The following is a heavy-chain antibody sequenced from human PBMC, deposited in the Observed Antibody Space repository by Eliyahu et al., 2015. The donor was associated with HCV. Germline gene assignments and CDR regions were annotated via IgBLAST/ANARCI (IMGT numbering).Heavy chain of an antibody. CDR2: IYYSGST. V-gene: IGHV4-39*01. J-gene: IGHJ4*02. D-gene: IGHD3-22*01. CDR3: ARHYYDNSACYPPGV. CDR1: GGSIRSRSYY. Sequence: QLQLQESGPGLVKPSETLSLTCTVSGGSIRSRSYYWGWIRQPPGKGLXWIGSIYYSGSTYYNAXLKSRVTISVDTSKNQFSLKLSSVTAADTAVYYCARHYYDNSACYPPGVWGQGTLVTVSS.